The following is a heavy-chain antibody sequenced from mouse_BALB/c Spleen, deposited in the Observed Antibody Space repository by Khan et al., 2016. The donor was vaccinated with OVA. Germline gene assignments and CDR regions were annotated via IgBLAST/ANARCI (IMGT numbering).Heavy chain of an antibody. J-gene: IGHJ3*01. CDR1: GFNIKDTY. CDR2: IDPANGNV. D-gene: IGHD2-10*01. Sequence: EVQLQESGAEFVKPGASVKLSCTASGFNIKDTYMHWINQRPQQGLVWIGRIDPANGNVKYDPKFQDKATIAADASSNTAYLHLSSLTSEDTAVYYCTRRAYNGLFAYWGQGTLVTVSA. CDR3: TRRAYNGLFAY. V-gene: IGHV14-3*02.